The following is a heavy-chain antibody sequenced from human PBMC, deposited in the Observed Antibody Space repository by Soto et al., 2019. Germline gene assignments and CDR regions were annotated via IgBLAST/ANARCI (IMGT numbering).Heavy chain of an antibody. D-gene: IGHD3-10*01. CDR3: ARSPWFGESVYYFDY. J-gene: IGHJ4*02. CDR1: GFSLSTSGVG. Sequence: QITLKESGPTLVKPTQTLTLTCTFSGFSLSTSGVGVGWIRQPPGKALEWLALIYWDDDKRYSPYLKSRLTITTDTSKNQVVLTMTNMDPVDTATYYCARSPWFGESVYYFDYWGQGTLVTVSS. V-gene: IGHV2-5*02. CDR2: IYWDDDK.